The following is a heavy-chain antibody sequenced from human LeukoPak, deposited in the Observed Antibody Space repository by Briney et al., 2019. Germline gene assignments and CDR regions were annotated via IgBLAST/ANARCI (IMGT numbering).Heavy chain of an antibody. V-gene: IGHV4-30-2*01. CDR1: GGSISSSRYS. CDR3: ARDRGSGYDFDY. J-gene: IGHJ4*02. Sequence: SETLSLTCTVSGGSISSSRYSWSWIRQPPGKGLEWIGYIYHSGSTYYNPSLKSRVTISVDRSKNQFSLKLSSVTAADTAVYYCARDRGSGYDFDYWGQGTLVTVSS. D-gene: IGHD5-12*01. CDR2: IYHSGST.